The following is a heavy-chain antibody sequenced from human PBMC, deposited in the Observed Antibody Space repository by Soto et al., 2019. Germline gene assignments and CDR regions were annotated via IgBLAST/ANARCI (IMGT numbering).Heavy chain of an antibody. D-gene: IGHD2-15*01. V-gene: IGHV1-69*13. CDR3: ARDESGGSWRDYYYYYGMDV. J-gene: IGHJ6*02. CDR2: IIPIFGTA. Sequence: SVKVSCKASGVTFSSYAISWVRQAPGQGLEWMGGIIPIFGTANYAQKFQGRVTITADESTSTAYMELSSLRSEDTAVYYCARDESGGSWRDYYYYYGMDVWGQGTTVTVSS. CDR1: GVTFSSYA.